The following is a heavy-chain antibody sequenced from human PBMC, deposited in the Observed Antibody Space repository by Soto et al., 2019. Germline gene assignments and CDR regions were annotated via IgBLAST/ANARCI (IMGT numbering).Heavy chain of an antibody. CDR2: ITKSTSVT. J-gene: IGHJ4*02. Sequence: EVKLVESGGGLVQPGGSLRLSCAASGFSFNTYSMNWVRQAPGRGLEWVSYITKSTSVTYYADSVKGRFTISRDNGKHSLYLQMSSLRDDDTAVYYCARDGCGGDCYSKNELDYWGQGTLVTVAS. CDR1: GFSFNTYS. D-gene: IGHD2-21*01. CDR3: ARDGCGGDCYSKNELDY. V-gene: IGHV3-48*02.